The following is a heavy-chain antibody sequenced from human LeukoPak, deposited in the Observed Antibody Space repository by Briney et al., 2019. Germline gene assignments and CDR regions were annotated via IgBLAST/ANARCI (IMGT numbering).Heavy chain of an antibody. Sequence: PGGSLRLSCAASGFTFSSYEMNWVRQAPGKGLEWISYISDSGSPIFYADSVKGRFIISRDNAKNSLYLQMNSPRAEDTAVYYCAREWTYLDYWGQGTLVTVSS. D-gene: IGHD3/OR15-3a*01. CDR2: ISDSGSPI. V-gene: IGHV3-48*03. J-gene: IGHJ4*02. CDR1: GFTFSSYE. CDR3: AREWTYLDY.